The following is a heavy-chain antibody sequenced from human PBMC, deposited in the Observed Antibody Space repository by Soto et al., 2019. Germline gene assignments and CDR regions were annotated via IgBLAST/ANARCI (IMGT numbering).Heavy chain of an antibody. J-gene: IGHJ6*03. CDR1: GFSLSTSGVG. D-gene: IGHD3-3*01. V-gene: IGHV2-5*02. CDR3: AHSTRSYDFWSGSPLDYYYYYMDV. CDR2: IYWDDDK. Sequence: SGPTLVNPTQTLTLTCTFSGFSLSTSGVGVGWIRQPPGKALEWLALIYWDDDKRYSPSLKSRLTITKDTSKNQVVLTMTNMDPVDTATYYCAHSTRSYDFWSGSPLDYYYYYMDVWGKGTTVTRLL.